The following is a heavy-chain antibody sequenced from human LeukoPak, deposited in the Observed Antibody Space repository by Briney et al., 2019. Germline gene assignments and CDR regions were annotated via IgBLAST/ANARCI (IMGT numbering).Heavy chain of an antibody. J-gene: IGHJ4*02. CDR2: IWFDGSNK. CDR1: GFTYNNYG. V-gene: IGHV3-33*01. CDR3: ARDDRIAAAGKGLDY. Sequence: PGGSLRLSCAASGFTYNNYGMHWVRQAPGKGLEWVAVIWFDGSNKHYADSVKGRFTISRDNSKNTLYLQMNSLGPDDTAVYYCARDDRIAAAGKGLDYWGQGTLVTVSS. D-gene: IGHD6-13*01.